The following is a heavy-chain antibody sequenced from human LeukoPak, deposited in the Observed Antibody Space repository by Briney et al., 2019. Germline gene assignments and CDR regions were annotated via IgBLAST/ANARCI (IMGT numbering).Heavy chain of an antibody. CDR1: GFTFNTYA. V-gene: IGHV3-23*01. Sequence: GGSLRLSCAASGFTFNTYAMSWVRQAPGKGLEWVSAISSSGGSTFHADSVKGRFTISRDNSENTLYLQMHSLRAEDTAVYYCAKARYSSGWCVDYWGQGTLVTVSS. J-gene: IGHJ4*02. D-gene: IGHD6-13*01. CDR2: ISSSGGST. CDR3: AKARYSSGWCVDY.